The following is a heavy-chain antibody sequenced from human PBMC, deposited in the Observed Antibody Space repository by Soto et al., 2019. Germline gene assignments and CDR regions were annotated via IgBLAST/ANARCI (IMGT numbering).Heavy chain of an antibody. Sequence: PGESLKISCTGSGYSFTGYWITWVRQMPGKGLEWMGKIDPSDSYTDYSPSFQGHVTISADKSISTAYLQWSSLKASDTAVYYCARHXPPRISLDVNRVNWLDPWGQGTLVTVSS. CDR2: IDPSDSYT. D-gene: IGHD3-10*02. V-gene: IGHV5-10-1*01. CDR1: GYSFTGYW. J-gene: IGHJ5*02. CDR3: ARHXPPRISLDVNRVNWLDP.